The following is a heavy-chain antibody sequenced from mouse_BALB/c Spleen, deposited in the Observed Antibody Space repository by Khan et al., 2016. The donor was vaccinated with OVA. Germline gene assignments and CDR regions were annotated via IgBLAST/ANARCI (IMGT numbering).Heavy chain of an antibody. Sequence: EVQLVESGGGLVKPGASLKLSCAASGFTFSNYGVSWVRQTPEKRLEWVASISSGDTTYYPDSVMGRFTIFSDNARYILYLQMRSLRSEDAAMYFYARDYWFAYWGQGTLVTVSA. CDR1: GFTFSNYG. CDR2: ISSGDTT. CDR3: ARDYWFAY. J-gene: IGHJ3*01. V-gene: IGHV5-6-5*01.